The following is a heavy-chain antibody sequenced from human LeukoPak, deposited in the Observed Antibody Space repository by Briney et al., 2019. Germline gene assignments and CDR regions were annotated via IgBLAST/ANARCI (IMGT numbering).Heavy chain of an antibody. V-gene: IGHV4-59*01. D-gene: IGHD3-16*01. CDR1: GGSISSYY. J-gene: IGHJ3*02. CDR3: ARSPSTWGAFDI. Sequence: PSETLSLTCTVSGGSISSYYWSWIRQPPGKGLEWIGYIYYSGSTNYNPSLKSRVTISVDTSKNQFSLKLSSVTAADTAVYYCARSPSTWGAFDIWGQGTMVTVSS. CDR2: IYYSGST.